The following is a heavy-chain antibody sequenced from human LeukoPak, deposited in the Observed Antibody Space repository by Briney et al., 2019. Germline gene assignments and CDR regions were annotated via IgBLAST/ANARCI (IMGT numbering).Heavy chain of an antibody. CDR3: ASGEQWLVRAFDI. J-gene: IGHJ3*02. D-gene: IGHD6-19*01. CDR2: IYTSGST. V-gene: IGHV4-4*07. Sequence: SESLSLTCTVSGVSVSSHYWSWIRQPAGKGLEWIGRIYTSGSTNYNPSLKSRVTMSVDTSKNQFSLKLSSVTAADTAVYYCASGEQWLVRAFDIWGQGTMVTVSS. CDR1: GVSVSSHY.